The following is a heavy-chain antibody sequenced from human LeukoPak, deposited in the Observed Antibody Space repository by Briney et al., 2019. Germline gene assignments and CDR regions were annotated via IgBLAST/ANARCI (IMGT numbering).Heavy chain of an antibody. CDR3: AKGGYSYGYVGAFDY. D-gene: IGHD5-18*01. V-gene: IGHV3-7*03. J-gene: IGHJ4*02. CDR1: GFTFSSYW. Sequence: PGGSLRLSCAASGFTFSSYWMSWVRQAPGKGLEWVANIKKDGSEKYYVDSVKGRFTISRDNAKNSLYLQMNSLRAEDTALYYCAKGGYSYGYVGAFDYWGQGTLVTVSS. CDR2: IKKDGSEK.